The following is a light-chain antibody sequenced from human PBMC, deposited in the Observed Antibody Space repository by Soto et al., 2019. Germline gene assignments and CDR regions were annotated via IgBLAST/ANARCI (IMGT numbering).Light chain of an antibody. CDR2: KAS. CDR1: QSIKKW. Sequence: DIQMTQSPSTLSASVGDRVTITCRASQSIKKWLAWYQQKPGRAPKLLIYKASNLETGVPSRFSGSGSGTEFTLTISSLQPXXFATYYCQEYSSYLWTFGQGTKVDIK. V-gene: IGKV1-5*03. CDR3: QEYSSYLWT. J-gene: IGKJ1*01.